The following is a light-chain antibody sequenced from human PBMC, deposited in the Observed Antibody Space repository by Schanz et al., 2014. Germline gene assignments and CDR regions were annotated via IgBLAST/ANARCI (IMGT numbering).Light chain of an antibody. J-gene: IGKJ4*01. CDR1: QSISTW. CDR3: RQLKSYPPLT. Sequence: DIQMTQSPSTLSASVGDRVTITCRASQSISTWLAWYQQKPGKAPKFLIYDASSLESGVPSRFSGSGSGTDFTLTISSLQPEDFATYYCRQLKSYPPLTFGGGTKVEIK. CDR2: DAS. V-gene: IGKV1-5*01.